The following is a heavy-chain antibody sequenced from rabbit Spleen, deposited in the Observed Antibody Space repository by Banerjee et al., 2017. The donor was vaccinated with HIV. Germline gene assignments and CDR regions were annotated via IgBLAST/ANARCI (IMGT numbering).Heavy chain of an antibody. D-gene: IGHD7-1*01. CDR1: GFDFSSSYW. Sequence: QLEESGGGLVKPGASLTLTCKASGFDFSSSYWICWGRQAPGKGLEWVACIYTGSSGITHYASWAKGRFTISKTSSTTVTLQMTSLTAADTATYFCARDADDVGGWSYPIWGQGTLVTVS. CDR3: ARDADDVGGWSYPI. V-gene: IGHV1S45*01. CDR2: IYTGSSGIT. J-gene: IGHJ2*01.